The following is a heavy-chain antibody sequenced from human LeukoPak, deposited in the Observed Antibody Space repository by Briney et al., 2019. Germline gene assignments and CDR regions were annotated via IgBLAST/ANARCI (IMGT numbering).Heavy chain of an antibody. J-gene: IGHJ3*02. CDR3: AKDGAYAMQLLWFGEHPLNDAFDI. D-gene: IGHD3-10*01. CDR2: ISGSGGST. CDR1: GGSFSGYY. Sequence: ASETLSLTCAVYGGSFSGYYWSWIRQPPGKGLEWVSAISGSGGSTYYADSVKGRFTISRDNSKNTLYLQMNSLRAEDTAVYYYAKDGAYAMQLLWFGEHPLNDAFDIWGQGTMVTVSS. V-gene: IGHV3-23*01.